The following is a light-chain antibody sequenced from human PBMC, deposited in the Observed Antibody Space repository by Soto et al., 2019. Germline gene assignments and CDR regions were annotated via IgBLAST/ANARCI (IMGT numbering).Light chain of an antibody. CDR1: SSDVGGYNY. J-gene: IGLJ2*01. CDR3: SSYRSGGAVV. Sequence: QSALIQPVSVSGSPGQSITISCTGTSSDVGGYNYVSWYQQFPGKAPKLLIYGVTNRPSGISDRFYSAKSGNMAFLTISGLQADVDADYYCSSYRSGGAVVFGGGTKLTVL. V-gene: IGLV2-14*01. CDR2: GVT.